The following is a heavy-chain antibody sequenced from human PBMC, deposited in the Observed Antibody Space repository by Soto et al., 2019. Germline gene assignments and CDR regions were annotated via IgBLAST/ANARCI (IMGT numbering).Heavy chain of an antibody. J-gene: IGHJ6*02. CDR2: ISSSSSYI. Sequence: KSGGSLRLSCAASGFTFSSYSMNWVRQAPGKGLEWVSSISSSSSYIYYADAVKGRFTISRDNAKNSLYLQMNSLRAEDTAVYYCARDFSDPNYYHRSAYSLDVWGQGTSVTVSS. CDR1: GFTFSSYS. CDR3: ARDFSDPNYYHRSAYSLDV. D-gene: IGHD3-22*01. V-gene: IGHV3-21*01.